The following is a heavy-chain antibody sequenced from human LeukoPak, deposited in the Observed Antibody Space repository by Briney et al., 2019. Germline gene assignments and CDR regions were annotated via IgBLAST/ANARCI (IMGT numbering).Heavy chain of an antibody. J-gene: IGHJ5*02. Sequence: SETLSLTCTVSGGSITTYYWSWIRQPPGKGLEWIGYIHYSGTTNYNPSLKSRVTISVDTSKNQFSLKLRSVTAADTAVYYCARGTMMVGPWGQGTLVTVFS. CDR3: ARGTMMVGP. CDR2: IHYSGTT. D-gene: IGHD3-22*01. CDR1: GGSITTYY. V-gene: IGHV4-59*01.